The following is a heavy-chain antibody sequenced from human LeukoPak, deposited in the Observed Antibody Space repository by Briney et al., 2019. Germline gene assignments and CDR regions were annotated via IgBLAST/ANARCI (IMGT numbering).Heavy chain of an antibody. CDR2: IYYSGST. J-gene: IGHJ4*02. CDR3: ARDPRQWLTTAGYYFDY. V-gene: IGHV4-39*07. D-gene: IGHD6-19*01. CDR1: GGSISSSSYY. Sequence: SGTLSLTCTVSGGSISSSSYYWGWIRQPPGNGLEWIGSIYYSGSTYYNPSLKSRVTISVDTSKNQFSLKLSSVTAADTAVYYCARDPRQWLTTAGYYFDYWGQGTLVTVSS.